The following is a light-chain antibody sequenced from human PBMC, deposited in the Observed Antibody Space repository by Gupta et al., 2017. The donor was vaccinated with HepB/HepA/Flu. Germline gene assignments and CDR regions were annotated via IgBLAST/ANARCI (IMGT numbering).Light chain of an antibody. Sequence: EIVLTQSPATLSLSPGERATLSCRASQGVSPYLAWYQQKPGQAPRLLIYDGSKRATGVPARFSGRGPGTDVTLTISSLEPEDFAVYYCQHSTTFGQGTKVEIK. V-gene: IGKV3D-11*01. J-gene: IGKJ1*01. CDR3: QHSTT. CDR2: DGS. CDR1: QGVSPY.